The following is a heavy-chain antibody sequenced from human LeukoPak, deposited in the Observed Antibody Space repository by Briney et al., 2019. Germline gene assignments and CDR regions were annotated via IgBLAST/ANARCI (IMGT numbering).Heavy chain of an antibody. CDR3: ARARGYYDSSGYYYGY. CDR1: GFTFSSYS. CDR2: ISSSSSYI. D-gene: IGHD3-22*01. J-gene: IGHJ4*02. Sequence: GGSLRLSCAASGFTFSSYSMNWVRQAPGKGLEWVSSISSSSSYIYYADSVRGRFTISRDNAKNSLYLQMNSLRAEGTAVYYCARARGYYDSSGYYYGYWGQGTLVTVSS. V-gene: IGHV3-21*01.